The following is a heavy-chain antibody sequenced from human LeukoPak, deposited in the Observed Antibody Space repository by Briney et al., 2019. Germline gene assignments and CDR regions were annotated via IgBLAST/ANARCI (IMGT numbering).Heavy chain of an antibody. CDR1: GFTFNTYW. CDR3: AREVAGKDIGVVPAGRRGSFYYMDV. J-gene: IGHJ6*03. Sequence: GGSLRLSCAASGFTFNTYWMHWVRHVPGKVLVWVSRINSDGSTTHYAASVKGRFTISRDNAKNTLYLQMNGLRAEDTAVYYCAREVAGKDIGVVPAGRRGSFYYMDVWGKGTTVTVSS. D-gene: IGHD2-2*01. CDR2: INSDGSTT. V-gene: IGHV3-74*01.